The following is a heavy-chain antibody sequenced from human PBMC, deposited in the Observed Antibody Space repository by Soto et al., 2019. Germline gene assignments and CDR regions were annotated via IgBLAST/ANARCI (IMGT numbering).Heavy chain of an antibody. D-gene: IGHD1-26*01. CDR1: GYTFTSYG. Sequence: QVQLVQSGAEVKKPGASVKVSCKASGYTFTSYGISWVRQAPGQGLEWMGWISAYNGNTNYAQKLQGRVSMTTDTSTSTAYMELRSLRSDDAAVDYCARDLDSGSYGRRVDYWGQGTLVTVSS. V-gene: IGHV1-18*01. CDR3: ARDLDSGSYGRRVDY. CDR2: ISAYNGNT. J-gene: IGHJ4*02.